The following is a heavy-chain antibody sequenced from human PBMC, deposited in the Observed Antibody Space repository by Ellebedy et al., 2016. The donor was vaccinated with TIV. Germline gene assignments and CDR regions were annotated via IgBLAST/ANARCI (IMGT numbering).Heavy chain of an antibody. CDR1: GFTFSSYA. J-gene: IGHJ4*02. CDR3: ARGISDLYSSGWSAIQFDY. V-gene: IGHV3-30-3*01. D-gene: IGHD6-19*01. CDR2: ISYDGSNK. Sequence: GESLKISCAASGFTFSSYAMHWVRQAPGKGLEWVAVISYDGSNKYYADSVKGRFTISRDNSKNTLYLQMNSLRAEDTAVYYCARGISDLYSSGWSAIQFDYWGRGTLVTVSS.